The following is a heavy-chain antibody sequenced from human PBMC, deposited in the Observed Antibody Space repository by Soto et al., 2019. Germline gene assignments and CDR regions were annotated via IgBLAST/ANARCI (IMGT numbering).Heavy chain of an antibody. CDR3: ARAQNDYIWGSYRLFDY. V-gene: IGHV3-11*01. J-gene: IGHJ4*02. D-gene: IGHD3-16*02. CDR2: ISSSGSTI. Sequence: GGSLRLSCAASGFTFSDYYMSWIRQAPGKGLEWVSYISSSGSTIYYADSVKGRFTISRDNAKNSLYLQMNSLRAEDTAVYYCARAQNDYIWGSYRLFDYWGQGTLVTVSS. CDR1: GFTFSDYY.